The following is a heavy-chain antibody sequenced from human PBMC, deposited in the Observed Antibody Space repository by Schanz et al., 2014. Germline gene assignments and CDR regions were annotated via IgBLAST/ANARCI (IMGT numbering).Heavy chain of an antibody. D-gene: IGHD2-21*01. Sequence: EVQLVESGGGLVQPGGSLRLSCAASGFTFSNYSMNWVRQAPGKGLEWVGRIKSKTDGGTTDYAAPVKGRFTISRDDSKNTLFLQMNSLKTEDTAVYYCTTYCDGGCAINNWGQGALVTVSS. V-gene: IGHV3-15*01. CDR2: IKSKTDGGTT. CDR3: TTYCDGGCAINN. CDR1: GFTFSNYS. J-gene: IGHJ4*02.